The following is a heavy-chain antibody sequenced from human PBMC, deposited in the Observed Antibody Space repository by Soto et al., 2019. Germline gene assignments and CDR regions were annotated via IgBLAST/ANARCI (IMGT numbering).Heavy chain of an antibody. Sequence: QMQLVESGGGVVQPGRSLRLSCTASGFTFSNHAMHWLRLAPGKGLEWVALVSYDGSDKYYPDSVKGRFTISKDHSKNTLYLQMNSLRPEDTAVYYCARDPHPTANLIFDFWGQGTLVTVSS. CDR1: GFTFSNHA. D-gene: IGHD4-17*01. CDR3: ARDPHPTANLIFDF. J-gene: IGHJ4*02. V-gene: IGHV3-30-3*01. CDR2: VSYDGSDK.